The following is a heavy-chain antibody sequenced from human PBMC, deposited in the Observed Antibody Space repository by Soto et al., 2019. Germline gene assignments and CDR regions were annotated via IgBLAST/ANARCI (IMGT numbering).Heavy chain of an antibody. V-gene: IGHV3-23*01. CDR1: GFTFSSYA. J-gene: IGHJ3*02. D-gene: IGHD3-10*01. CDR3: AKGITVPYRVSSSGAAAFDI. CDR2: ISGSGGST. Sequence: GGSLRLSCAASGFTFSSYAMSWVRQAPGKGLEWVSAISGSGGSTYYADSVKGRFTISRDNSKNTLYLQMNSLRAEDTAVYYCAKGITVPYRVSSSGAAAFDIWGQGTMVTVSS.